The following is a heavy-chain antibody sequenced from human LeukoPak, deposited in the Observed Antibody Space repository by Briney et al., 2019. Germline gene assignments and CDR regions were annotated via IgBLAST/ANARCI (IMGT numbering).Heavy chain of an antibody. V-gene: IGHV3-30*18. D-gene: IGHD2-2*01. J-gene: IGHJ4*02. Sequence: PGGSLRLSCAASGFTFSSYGMHWVRQAPGKGLEWVAVISYDGSNKYYADSVKGRFTISRDNSKNTLYLQMNSLRAEDTAVYYCAKDGDYCSSTSCYLDYWGQGTLVTVSS. CDR2: ISYDGSNK. CDR3: AKDGDYCSSTSCYLDY. CDR1: GFTFSSYG.